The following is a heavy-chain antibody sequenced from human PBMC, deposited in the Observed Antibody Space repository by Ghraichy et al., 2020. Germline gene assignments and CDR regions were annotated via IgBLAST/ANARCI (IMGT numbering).Heavy chain of an antibody. J-gene: IGHJ5*02. CDR2: IIPIFGTA. CDR1: GGTFSSYA. CDR3: ARDGERIRDGYKPGGDNWFDP. Sequence: SVKVSCKASGGTFSSYAISWVRQAPGQGLEWMGGIIPIFGTANYAQKFQGRVTITADESTSTAYMELSSLRSEDTAVYYCARDGERIRDGYKPGGDNWFDPWGQGTLVTVSS. V-gene: IGHV1-69*13. D-gene: IGHD5-24*01.